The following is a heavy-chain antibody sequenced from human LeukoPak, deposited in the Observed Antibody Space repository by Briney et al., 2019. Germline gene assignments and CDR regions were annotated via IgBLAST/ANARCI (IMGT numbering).Heavy chain of an antibody. CDR3: ARDLGYYYGLDI. CDR2: IFHSGST. Sequence: PSETLSLTCDVSGGSRINAGWWSWVRQPPGKGLEWIGEIFHSGSTKYNPSLESRVTISVDKSNHQFTLEMNSVTAAGTAIYYCARDLGYYYGLDIWSRGTTVTVSS. J-gene: IGHJ6*02. D-gene: IGHD3-16*01. V-gene: IGHV4-4*02. CDR1: GGSRINAGW.